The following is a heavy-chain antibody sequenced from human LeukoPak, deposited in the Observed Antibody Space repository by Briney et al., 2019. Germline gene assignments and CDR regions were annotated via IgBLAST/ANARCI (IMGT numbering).Heavy chain of an antibody. CDR2: ISAYNGNT. Sequence: GASVKVSCKASGYTFTSYGISWVRQAPGQGLEWLGWISAYNGNTNYAQKLQGRVTMTTDKSTSAAYMELSSLRSEDTAVYYCARILIGCSGGSCPYYYYYYMDVWGKGTTVTVSS. D-gene: IGHD2-15*01. V-gene: IGHV1-18*01. CDR3: ARILIGCSGGSCPYYYYYYMDV. J-gene: IGHJ6*03. CDR1: GYTFTSYG.